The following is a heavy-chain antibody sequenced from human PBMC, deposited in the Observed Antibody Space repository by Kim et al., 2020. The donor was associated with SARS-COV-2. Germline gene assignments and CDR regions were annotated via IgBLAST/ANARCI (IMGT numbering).Heavy chain of an antibody. CDR2: FDPEDGET. Sequence: ASVKVSCKVSGYTLTELSMHWVRQAPGKGLEWMGGFDPEDGETIYAQKFQGRVTMTEDTSTDTAYMELSSLRSEDTAVYYCATAPGIAVAGTVWFDPWGQGTLVTVSS. V-gene: IGHV1-24*01. J-gene: IGHJ5*02. D-gene: IGHD6-19*01. CDR1: GYTLTELS. CDR3: ATAPGIAVAGTVWFDP.